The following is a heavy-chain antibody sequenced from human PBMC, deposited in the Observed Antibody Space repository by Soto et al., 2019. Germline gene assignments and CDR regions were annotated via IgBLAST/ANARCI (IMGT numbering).Heavy chain of an antibody. CDR1: GTIFSSYT. D-gene: IGHD3-16*01. J-gene: IGHJ6*02. V-gene: IGHV1-69*08. CDR3: ARGLGGRMDD. CDR2: IIPILGET. Sequence: QVQLVQSGAEVKKPGSSVRVSCKASGTIFSSYTISWVRQAPGQGLEWMGRIIPILGETNSAQKFQGRVTPTADKPTNTAYMQLNSLRLEDTAVYYCARGLGGRMDDWGQGTTVTVSS.